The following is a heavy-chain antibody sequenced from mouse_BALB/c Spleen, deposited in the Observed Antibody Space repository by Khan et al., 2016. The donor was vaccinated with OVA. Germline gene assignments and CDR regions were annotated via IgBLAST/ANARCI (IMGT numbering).Heavy chain of an antibody. Sequence: LQESGPGLVKPSQSLSLTCTVTGYSITSDYAWNWIRQFPGHKLEWMGYIKYSGNTSYNPSLKSRFSITRNTSTNQFFLQLISVTTEDTATYSCARSGTSSTLGITDFDYWGQGTSLTVSS. CDR1: GYSITSDYA. CDR3: ARSGTSSTLGITDFDY. J-gene: IGHJ2*02. CDR2: IKYSGNT. D-gene: IGHD1-1*01. V-gene: IGHV3-2*02.